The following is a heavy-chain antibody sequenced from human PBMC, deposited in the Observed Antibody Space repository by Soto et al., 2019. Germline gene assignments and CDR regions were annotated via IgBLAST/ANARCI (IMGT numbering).Heavy chain of an antibody. CDR1: GVTVSSNY. V-gene: IGHV3-66*01. D-gene: IGHD3-22*01. CDR2: IYSGGST. Sequence: GGSLRLSCAASGVTVSSNYMSWVRQAPGKGLEWVSVIYSGGSTYYADSVKGRFTISRDNSKNTLYLQMNSLRAEDTAVYYCARATYYYDSSGYYTGPFDDWGQGTLVNVSS. J-gene: IGHJ4*02. CDR3: ARATYYYDSSGYYTGPFDD.